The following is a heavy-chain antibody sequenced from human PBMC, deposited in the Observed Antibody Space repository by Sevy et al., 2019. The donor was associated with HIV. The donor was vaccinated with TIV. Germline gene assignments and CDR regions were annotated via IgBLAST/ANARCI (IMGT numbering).Heavy chain of an antibody. Sequence: GGSLRLSCAASGFTVSSNYMSWVRQAPGKGLEWVSVIYSGGSTYYADSVKGRFTISRDNSKNTLYLQMNSLRAEDTAVYYCARHTVRGWSTPYYYYAMDVWGQGTTVTVSS. V-gene: IGHV3-53*01. CDR1: GFTVSSNY. D-gene: IGHD3-10*01. J-gene: IGHJ6*02. CDR3: ARHTVRGWSTPYYYYAMDV. CDR2: IYSGGST.